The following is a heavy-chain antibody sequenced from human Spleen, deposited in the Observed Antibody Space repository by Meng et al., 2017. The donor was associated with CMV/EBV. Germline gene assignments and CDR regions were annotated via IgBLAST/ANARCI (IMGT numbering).Heavy chain of an antibody. J-gene: IGHJ4*02. Sequence: GESLKISCAASGFSFFSHGMHWVRQAPGKGLEWVALIWYDGSIKYYSDSMKGRLSISKDNIDNTLDVQMNSLRVEDTAIYYCVKAGASGITVFGSPLDYWGQGTLVTVSS. CDR1: GFSFFSHG. D-gene: IGHD3-3*01. CDR3: VKAGASGITVFGSPLDY. V-gene: IGHV3-33*06. CDR2: IWYDGSIK.